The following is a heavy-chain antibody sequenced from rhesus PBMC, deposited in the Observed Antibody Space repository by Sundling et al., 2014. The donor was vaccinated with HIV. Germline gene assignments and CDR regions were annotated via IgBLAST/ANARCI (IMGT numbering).Heavy chain of an antibody. V-gene: IGHV4-81*01. CDR3: ARDRWTGYFPGVWDY. CDR1: GGSINSNY. Sequence: QLQESGPGLVRPSETLSLTCAVSGGSINSNYWSWFRQPPGKGLEWIGNIYGNSAHTYYNPSLKNRVTISKDTSKNQFSLKLNSVTAADTAVYYCARDRWTGYFPGVWDYWGQGVLVSVSS. D-gene: IGHD3-3*01. J-gene: IGHJ4*01. CDR2: IYGNSAHT.